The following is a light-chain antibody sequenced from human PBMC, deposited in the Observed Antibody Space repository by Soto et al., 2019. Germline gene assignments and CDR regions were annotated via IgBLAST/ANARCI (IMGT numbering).Light chain of an antibody. J-gene: IGLJ1*01. V-gene: IGLV2-14*01. Sequence: QSALTQPASVSGSPGQSITISCTGTSSDVGGYNYVSWYQQHPGKAPKLMIYEVSNRPSGVSNRCSGSKSGNTASLTISGLQAEEAADYYCSSYKSSSTSYVFGTGTKLTVL. CDR3: SSYKSSSTSYV. CDR2: EVS. CDR1: SSDVGGYNY.